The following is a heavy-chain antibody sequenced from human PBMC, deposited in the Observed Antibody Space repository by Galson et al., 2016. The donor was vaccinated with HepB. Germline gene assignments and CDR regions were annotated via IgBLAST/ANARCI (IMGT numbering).Heavy chain of an antibody. CDR2: ISSSSNYI. CDR3: VRDNWSVGYGDY. CDR1: GFTFSSYS. D-gene: IGHD5-12*01. V-gene: IGHV3-21*01. Sequence: SLRLSCAASGFTFSSYSMNWVCQAPGKGLEWVSSISSSSNYIYSADSIKGRFTISRDNAKNSLYLQMNSLRAEDTAVYYCVRDNWSVGYGDYWGQGTLVTVSS. J-gene: IGHJ4*02.